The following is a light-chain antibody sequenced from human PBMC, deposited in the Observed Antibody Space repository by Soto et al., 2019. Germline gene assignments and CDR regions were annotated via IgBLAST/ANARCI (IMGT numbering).Light chain of an antibody. CDR1: QSISSY. CDR3: QQSYITLIS. Sequence: DIQMTQSPSSLSASVGDRVTITCRASQSISSYLNWYQQKPGKAPKFLIYAASSLQSGVPSRFSGSGSGTDFTLTISSLQTEDFATYYCQQSYITLISFDPRTKVDIK. V-gene: IGKV1-39*01. J-gene: IGKJ3*01. CDR2: AAS.